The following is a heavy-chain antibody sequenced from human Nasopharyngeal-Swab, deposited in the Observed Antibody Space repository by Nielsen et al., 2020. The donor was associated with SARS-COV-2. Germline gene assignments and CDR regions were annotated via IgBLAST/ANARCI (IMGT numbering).Heavy chain of an antibody. CDR2: INHSGST. CDR3: ARKSGVLEQQLVRGRWFDP. Sequence: WIRQPPGKRLEWIGEINHSGSTNYNPSLKSRVTISVDTSKNQFSLKLSSVTAADTAVYYCARKSGVLEQQLVRGRWFDPWGQGTLVTVSS. J-gene: IGHJ5*02. V-gene: IGHV4-34*01. D-gene: IGHD6-13*01.